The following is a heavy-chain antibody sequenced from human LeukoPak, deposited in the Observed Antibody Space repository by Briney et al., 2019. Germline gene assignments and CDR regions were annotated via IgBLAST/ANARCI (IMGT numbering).Heavy chain of an antibody. D-gene: IGHD2-15*01. CDR2: IHYSGST. J-gene: IGHJ6*03. Sequence: SETLSLTCTVSGGSISSSSYYWVWIRQPPGKGLEWIGRIHYSGSTYYNPSLQSRVTISIDTSKNQFSLKLRFVPAADTAVYYCARVRCSGGSCPYYYYYYYMDVWGKGTTVTVSS. CDR1: GGSISSSSYY. V-gene: IGHV4-39*07. CDR3: ARVRCSGGSCPYYYYYYYMDV.